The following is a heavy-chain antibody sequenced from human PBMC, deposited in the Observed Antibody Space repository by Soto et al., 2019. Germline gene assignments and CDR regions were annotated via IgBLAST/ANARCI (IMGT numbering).Heavy chain of an antibody. J-gene: IGHJ4*02. Sequence: QVQLVQSGAEVKKPGASVKVSCKTSGYTFTSYHISWVRQAPGQGLEWMGWISAYNTNTNYAQKFQGRVTMTTVTSTSTAYRERRSLRSDDTAVYYCARDPPPTDCRGQGTLVTVSS. CDR3: ARDPPPTDC. CDR1: GYTFTSYH. V-gene: IGHV1-18*01. CDR2: ISAYNTNT.